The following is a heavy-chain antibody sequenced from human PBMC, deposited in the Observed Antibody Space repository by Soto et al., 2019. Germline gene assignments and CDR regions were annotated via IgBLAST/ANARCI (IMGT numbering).Heavy chain of an antibody. CDR1: GFTFSSYS. Sequence: LSLPCAASGFTFSSYSMNWVRQAPGKGLEWVSYISSSSSTIYYADSVKGRFTISRDNAKNSLYLQMNSLRAEDTAVYYCARTVVPAATPFDYWGQGTLVTVSS. D-gene: IGHD2-2*02. J-gene: IGHJ4*02. CDR3: ARTVVPAATPFDY. V-gene: IGHV3-48*01. CDR2: ISSSSSTI.